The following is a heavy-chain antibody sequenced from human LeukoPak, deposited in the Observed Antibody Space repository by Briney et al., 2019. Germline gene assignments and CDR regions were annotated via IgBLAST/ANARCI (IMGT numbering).Heavy chain of an antibody. V-gene: IGHV3-7*01. CDR2: IKQDGSEK. CDR3: ARVFDQLLYEYYFDY. CDR1: GFTFSSYW. D-gene: IGHD2-2*02. Sequence: GGSLRLSCAASGFTFSSYWMSWVRQAPGKGLEWVANIKQDGSEKYYVDSVKGRFTISRDNAKNSLYLQMNSLRAEDTAVYYCARVFDQLLYEYYFDYWGQGTLVTVSS. J-gene: IGHJ4*02.